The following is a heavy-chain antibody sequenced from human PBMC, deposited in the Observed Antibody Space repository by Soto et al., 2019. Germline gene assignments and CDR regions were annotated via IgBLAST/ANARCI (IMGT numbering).Heavy chain of an antibody. D-gene: IGHD3-16*01. CDR2: ISPYSGNT. CDR3: AMVDNYVTPPPQDV. J-gene: IGHJ6*04. V-gene: IGHV1-18*01. Sequence: QVQLVQSGDEVRKPGSSVKVSCKASGYIFVNYGIAWVRQAPGQGLEWMGWISPYSGNTNYASKVEGRLSMTTDKSTSTAFVVLGSLTSDDTAVYYCAMVDNYVTPPPQDVWGEGTTVTVSS. CDR1: GYIFVNYG.